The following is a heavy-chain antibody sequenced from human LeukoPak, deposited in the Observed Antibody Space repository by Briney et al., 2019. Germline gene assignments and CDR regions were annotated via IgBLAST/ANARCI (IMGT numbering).Heavy chain of an antibody. Sequence: SETLSLTCAVYGGSFSGYYWSWIRQPPGKGLEWIGEINHSGSTNYNPSLKSRVTISVDTSKNQFSLKLSSVTAADTAVYFWARGLGVTAASMYPAYYYYYMDVWGKGTTVTVSS. CDR3: ARGLGVTAASMYPAYYYYYMDV. CDR1: GGSFSGYY. D-gene: IGHD2-2*01. V-gene: IGHV4-34*01. CDR2: INHSGST. J-gene: IGHJ6*03.